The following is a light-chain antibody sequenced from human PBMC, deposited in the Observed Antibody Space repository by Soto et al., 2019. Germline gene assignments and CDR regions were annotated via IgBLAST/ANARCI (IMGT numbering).Light chain of an antibody. J-gene: IGLJ2*01. CDR1: SSDVGGYNY. CDR3: SSYTSSSTLV. CDR2: EVS. V-gene: IGLV2-14*01. Sequence: QSALTQPASVSGSPGQSITISCTGTSSDVGGYNYVSWYQQHPGKAPKLMIYEVSNRPSGVSNRFSGSKSGNTASLTISGLRAEDEAAYYCSSYTSSSTLVFGGGTKLSV.